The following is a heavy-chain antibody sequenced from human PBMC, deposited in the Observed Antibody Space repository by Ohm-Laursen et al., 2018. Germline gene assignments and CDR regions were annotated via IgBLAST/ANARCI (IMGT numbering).Heavy chain of an antibody. J-gene: IGHJ6*02. Sequence: GSSVKVSCKASGGTFSSYAISWVRQAPGQGLEWMGGIIPIFGTANYAQKFQGRVTITADESTSTAYMELSSLRSEDTAVYYCARVALTPARVLGYYYYGMDVWGQGTAVTVS. CDR2: IIPIFGTA. CDR1: GGTFSSYA. V-gene: IGHV1-69*01. CDR3: ARVALTPARVLGYYYYGMDV.